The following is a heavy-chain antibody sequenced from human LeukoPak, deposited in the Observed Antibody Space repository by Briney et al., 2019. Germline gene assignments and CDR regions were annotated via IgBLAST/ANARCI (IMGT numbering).Heavy chain of an antibody. CDR3: AKWYSPMIVVVITPGDY. CDR2: ISGSGGST. Sequence: GGSLRLSCAASGFTFSSYAMSWVRQAPGKGLEWASAISGSGGSTYYADSVKGRFTISRDNSKNTLYLQMNSLRAEDTAVYYCAKWYSPMIVVVITPGDYWGQGTLVTVSS. D-gene: IGHD3-22*01. V-gene: IGHV3-23*01. CDR1: GFTFSSYA. J-gene: IGHJ4*02.